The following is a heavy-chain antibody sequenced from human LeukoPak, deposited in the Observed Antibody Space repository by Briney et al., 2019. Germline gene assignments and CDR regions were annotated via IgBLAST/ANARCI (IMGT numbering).Heavy chain of an antibody. Sequence: GGSLRLSCAASGFIFSNYGMSWVRQAPGKGLEWVSAIGGIGATIYYADSVRGRFTISRDNSKNIVYLQMNSLRDEDTAVYFCARVEPEREYWGQGTLVTVSS. J-gene: IGHJ4*02. V-gene: IGHV3-23*01. CDR3: ARVEPEREY. D-gene: IGHD2-2*01. CDR2: IGGIGATI. CDR1: GFIFSNYG.